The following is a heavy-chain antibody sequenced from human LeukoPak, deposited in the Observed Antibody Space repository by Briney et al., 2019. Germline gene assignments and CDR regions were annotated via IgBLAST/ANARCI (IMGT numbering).Heavy chain of an antibody. V-gene: IGHV5-51*01. D-gene: IGHD3-10*01. J-gene: IGHJ6*02. Sequence: GESLKISCKGSGYSFTSYWIGWVRQMPGKGLEWMGIIYPGDSDTRYSPSFQGQVTISADKSISTAYLQWSSLKASDTAMYYCARQPRLLWFGELGYYGMDVWGQGTTVTVSS. CDR2: IYPGDSDT. CDR1: GYSFTSYW. CDR3: ARQPRLLWFGELGYYGMDV.